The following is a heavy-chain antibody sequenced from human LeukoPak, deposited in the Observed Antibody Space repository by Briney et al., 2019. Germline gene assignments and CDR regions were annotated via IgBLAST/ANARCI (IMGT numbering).Heavy chain of an antibody. D-gene: IGHD3-10*01. CDR3: ARDVMDRGGSIFDF. CDR1: GGSMNYNY. J-gene: IGHJ4*02. CDR2: IYYSGNT. Sequence: SETLSLICTVSGGSMNYNYWSWIRQPPGKGLEWIGYIYYSGNTKYNPSLKSRVTISIDTSKNQFSLKLSSVTAADTAVYYCARDVMDRGGSIFDFWGQGTLVTVSS. V-gene: IGHV4-59*01.